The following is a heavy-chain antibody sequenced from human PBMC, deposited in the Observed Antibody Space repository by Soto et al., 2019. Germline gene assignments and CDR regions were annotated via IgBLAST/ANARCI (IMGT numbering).Heavy chain of an antibody. D-gene: IGHD4-17*01. J-gene: IGHJ4*02. CDR3: ATHPPYGPLDH. CDR1: GGSISGYF. V-gene: IGHV4-59*08. Sequence: SETLSLTCTVSGGSISGYFWTWIRQPPGKGLEWIGYISHTGITNYNSSLKSRVTMSVDTSKNQFSLRLTSVTAADTAVYYCATHPPYGPLDHWGQGTLVTVS. CDR2: ISHTGIT.